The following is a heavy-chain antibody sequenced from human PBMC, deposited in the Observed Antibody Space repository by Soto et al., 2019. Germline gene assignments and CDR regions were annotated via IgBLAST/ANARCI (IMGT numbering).Heavy chain of an antibody. CDR2: IYHSGST. D-gene: IGHD2-2*01. CDR3: ARYCSSTSCYPFDT. Sequence: QVQLQESGPGLVKPSGTLSLTCAVSGGSISSSNCWSWVREPPGKGLEWIGEIYHSGSTNYNPSLNSQVPISVNKSNNQFSLKLSSVTAARTAMYYCARYCSSTSCYPFDTWGQGTLVTVSS. CDR1: GGSISSSNC. J-gene: IGHJ5*02. V-gene: IGHV4-4*02.